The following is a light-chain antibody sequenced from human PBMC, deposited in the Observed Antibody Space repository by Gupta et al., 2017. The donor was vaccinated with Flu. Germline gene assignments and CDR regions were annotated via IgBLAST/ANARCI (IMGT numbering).Light chain of an antibody. CDR1: RSNLGGNY. J-gene: IGLJ3*02. CDR3: ASWDDSMSGWV. CDR2: RNT. Sequence: QSVLTRPPSASGTPGQRVTISCSGGRSNLGGNYVYWYQQFAGAAPKLLLYRNTQRPAGVPDRFSGSKSGTSASLAISGLRSEDEADYHCASWDDSMSGWVYGGGTRLTVL. V-gene: IGLV1-47*01.